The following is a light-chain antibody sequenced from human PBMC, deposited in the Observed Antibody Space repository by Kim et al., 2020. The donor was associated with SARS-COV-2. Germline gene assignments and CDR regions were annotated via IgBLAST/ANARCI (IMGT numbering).Light chain of an antibody. CDR2: EVT. V-gene: IGLV2-23*02. CDR1: SCDVGNYNL. CDR3: CSYAGSSTLV. J-gene: IGLJ3*02. Sequence: GQSITISCTGTSCDVGNYNLVSWYQRHPGKAPKLIIYEVTKRPSGVSNRFSGSKSGNTASLTISGLQAEDEADYYCCSYAGSSTLVFGGGTQLTVL.